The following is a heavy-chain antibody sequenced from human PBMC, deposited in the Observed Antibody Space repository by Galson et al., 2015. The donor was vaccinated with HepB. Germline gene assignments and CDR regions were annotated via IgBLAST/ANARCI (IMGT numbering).Heavy chain of an antibody. CDR3: AGASGSRWRLTLVVGTFEI. CDR2: TSGSGGNT. V-gene: IGHV3-23*01. CDR1: GFTFSSYA. Sequence: SLRLSCAASGFTFSSYAMSWVRQAPGKGLEWISATSGSGGNTYYADSVKGQFTTSRDNSKNTLYLQMNSLRAEDTAVYYCAGASGSRWRLTLVVGTFEIWGQGTVVTVSS. J-gene: IGHJ3*02. D-gene: IGHD6-13*01.